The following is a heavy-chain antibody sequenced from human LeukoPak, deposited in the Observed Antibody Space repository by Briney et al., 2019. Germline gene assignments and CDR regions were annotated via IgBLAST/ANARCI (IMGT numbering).Heavy chain of an antibody. CDR3: ARGERSRGSAAGSLPY. V-gene: IGHV4-34*01. CDR2: INHSGST. Sequence: SETLSLTCAVYGGSFSGYYWSWIRQPPGKGLEWIGEINHSGSTNYNPSLKSRVTISVDTSKNQFSLKLSSVTAADTAVYYCARGERSRGSAAGSLPYWGQRTLVTVSS. CDR1: GGSFSGYY. D-gene: IGHD6-13*01. J-gene: IGHJ4*02.